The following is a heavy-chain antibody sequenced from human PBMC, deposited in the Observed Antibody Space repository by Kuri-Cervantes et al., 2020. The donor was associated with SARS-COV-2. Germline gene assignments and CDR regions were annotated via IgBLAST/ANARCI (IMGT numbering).Heavy chain of an antibody. V-gene: IGHV4-4*07. CDR2: LYTSGST. J-gene: IGHJ4*02. Sequence: SETLSLTCDVSGDSISSNYWTWIRQPAGKGLEWIGRLYTSGSTNYNPSLKSRVTISADTSKNQFPLNLSSVTAADTAVYYCARGIAVAGAKYFDYWGQGTLVTVSS. CDR3: ARGIAVAGAKYFDY. D-gene: IGHD6-19*01. CDR1: GDSISSNY.